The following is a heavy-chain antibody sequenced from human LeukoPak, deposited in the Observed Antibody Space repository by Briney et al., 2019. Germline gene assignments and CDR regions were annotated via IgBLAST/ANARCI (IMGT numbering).Heavy chain of an antibody. D-gene: IGHD6-6*01. CDR1: GFTFSSYA. CDR3: ARDNRGRGIAARHFDY. Sequence: GGSLRLSCAASGFTFSSYAMHWVRQAPGKGLEWVAVISYDGSNKYYADSVKGRFTISRDNSKNTLYLQMNSLRAEDTAVYYCARDNRGRGIAARHFDYWGQGTLVTVSS. CDR2: ISYDGSNK. J-gene: IGHJ4*02. V-gene: IGHV3-30-3*01.